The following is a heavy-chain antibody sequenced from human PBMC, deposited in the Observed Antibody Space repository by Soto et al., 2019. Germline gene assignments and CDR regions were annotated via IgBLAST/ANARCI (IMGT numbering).Heavy chain of an antibody. CDR1: GYTFTSYD. J-gene: IGHJ3*02. CDR2: MNPNSGNT. CDR3: ARGLGYCTNGVCHDAFDI. Sequence: ASVKVSCRASGYTFTSYDINWVRQTTGQGLEWMGWMNPNSGNTGYAQKFQGRVTTTRNTSISTAYMELSSLRSEDTAVYYCARGLGYCTNGVCHDAFDIWGQGTMVTVSS. D-gene: IGHD2-8*01. V-gene: IGHV1-8*01.